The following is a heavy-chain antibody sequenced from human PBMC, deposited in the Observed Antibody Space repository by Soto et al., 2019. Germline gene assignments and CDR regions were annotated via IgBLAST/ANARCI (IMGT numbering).Heavy chain of an antibody. CDR3: AKDLYYDLLAAFDI. CDR2: ISGSGGST. CDR1: GFTFSSYA. D-gene: IGHD2-8*01. V-gene: IGHV3-23*01. Sequence: EVQLLESGGDLVQPGGSLRLSCAASGFTFSSYAMSWVRQAPGKGLEWVSAISGSGGSTYYAGSVKGRFTISRDNSKNTLDLQMNCLRAEDTAVYYCAKDLYYDLLAAFDIWGQGTMVTVSS. J-gene: IGHJ3*02.